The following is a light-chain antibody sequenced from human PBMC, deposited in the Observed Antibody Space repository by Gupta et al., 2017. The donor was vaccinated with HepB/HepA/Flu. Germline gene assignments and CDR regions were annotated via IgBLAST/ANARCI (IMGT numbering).Light chain of an antibody. CDR1: QSVSSY. V-gene: IGKV3-11*01. CDR2: DAS. Sequence: EIVLTQSPATLSLSPGERATLSCRASQSVSSYLAWYQQKPGQAPRLPIYDASNRATGIPARFSGSGSGTDFTLTISSLEPEDFAVYYCQQRSNWPFTFGRGTKVEIK. J-gene: IGKJ4*01. CDR3: QQRSNWPFT.